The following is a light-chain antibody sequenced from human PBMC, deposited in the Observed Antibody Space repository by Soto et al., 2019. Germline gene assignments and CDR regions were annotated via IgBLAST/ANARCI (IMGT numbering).Light chain of an antibody. CDR1: QSVGRW. CDR3: QPYSTLWT. Sequence: DSQIPESRSTLSAAVGNRVARSCRASQSVGRWLAWYKQQPGQAPKLLIYAASSSESGVPPSFSGIGSGTEFTLTIKRLKHGVSATYDCQPYSTLWTFGPRTKVDIK. J-gene: IGKJ1*01. CDR2: AAS. V-gene: IGKV1-5*01.